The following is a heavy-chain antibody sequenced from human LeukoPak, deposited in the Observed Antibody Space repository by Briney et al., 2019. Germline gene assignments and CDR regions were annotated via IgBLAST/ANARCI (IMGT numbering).Heavy chain of an antibody. Sequence: GGSLRLSCAASGFTVSSNYMSWVRQAPGKGLEWVSVIYSGGSTYYADSVKGRITISRDNSKNTLYLQMNSLRAEDTAVYYCAKGYYGSGSYGLVAFDIWGQGTMVTVSS. J-gene: IGHJ3*02. D-gene: IGHD3-10*01. V-gene: IGHV3-53*01. CDR3: AKGYYGSGSYGLVAFDI. CDR2: IYSGGST. CDR1: GFTVSSNY.